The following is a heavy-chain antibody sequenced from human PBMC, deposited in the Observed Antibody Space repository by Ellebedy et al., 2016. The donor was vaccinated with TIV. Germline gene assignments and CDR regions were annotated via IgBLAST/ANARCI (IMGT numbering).Heavy chain of an antibody. V-gene: IGHV3-33*01. J-gene: IGHJ4*02. D-gene: IGHD1-26*01. CDR3: ARDTGSFRGYFDY. CDR1: GFTFSSYG. CDR2: IWYDGSNK. Sequence: GESLKISCAASGFTFSSYGMHWVRQAPGKGLEWGAVIWYDGSNKYYADSVKGRFTISRDNSKNRLYLQMNTLRAEDKAVYYCARDTGSFRGYFDYWGQGTLVTVSS.